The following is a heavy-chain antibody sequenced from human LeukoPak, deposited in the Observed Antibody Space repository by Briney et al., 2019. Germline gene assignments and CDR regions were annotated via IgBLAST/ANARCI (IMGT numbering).Heavy chain of an antibody. J-gene: IGHJ6*03. D-gene: IGHD3-22*01. Sequence: SETLSLTCTVSAGSISSSDYYWGWIRQSPGKGLEWIGRISYSGNTYYNPSLKSRVTISVDTSKNHFSLRLSSVTAADTAVNYCARLTHSYYSDTSGYYPYYYMDVWGKGTRVTVSS. CDR1: AGSISSSDYY. V-gene: IGHV4-39*02. CDR3: ARLTHSYYSDTSGYYPYYYMDV. CDR2: ISYSGNT.